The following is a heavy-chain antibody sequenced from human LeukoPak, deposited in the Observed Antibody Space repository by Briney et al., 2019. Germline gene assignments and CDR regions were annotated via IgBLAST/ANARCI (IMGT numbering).Heavy chain of an antibody. D-gene: IGHD3-9*01. CDR2: IYSGGST. Sequence: GGSLRLSCAASGFTVSSNYMSWVRQAPGKGLEWVSVIYSGGSTYYADSVKGRFTISRDNSKNTLYLQMNNLRAEDTAVYYCAKDGDYYDILTGYYYFDYWGQGTLVTASS. CDR3: AKDGDYYDILTGYYYFDY. V-gene: IGHV3-66*01. J-gene: IGHJ4*02. CDR1: GFTVSSNY.